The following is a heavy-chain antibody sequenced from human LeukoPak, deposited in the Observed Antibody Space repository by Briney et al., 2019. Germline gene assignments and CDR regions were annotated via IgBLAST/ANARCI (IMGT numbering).Heavy chain of an antibody. Sequence: ASVKVSCKASGYTFTGYYMHWVRQAPGQGLEWMGRINPNSGGTNYAQKFQGRVTMTRDTSISTAYMELSRLRSDDTAVYYCARDPTYSSSSGYWGQGTLATVSS. V-gene: IGHV1-2*06. D-gene: IGHD6-6*01. CDR3: ARDPTYSSSSGY. CDR1: GYTFTGYY. CDR2: INPNSGGT. J-gene: IGHJ4*02.